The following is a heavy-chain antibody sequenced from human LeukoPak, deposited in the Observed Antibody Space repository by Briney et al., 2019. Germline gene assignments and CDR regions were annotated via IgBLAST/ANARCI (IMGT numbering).Heavy chain of an antibody. CDR3: ARTEDYYGSGSYCGY. J-gene: IGHJ4*02. Sequence: GGSLRLSCAASGFTFSNYGMNWVRQAPGKGLEWVSGISGSGGTTYYADSVKGRFTISRDNSKNSLSLQVSSLRAEDTAVYYCARTEDYYGSGSYCGYWGQGTLVTVSS. CDR2: ISGSGGTT. D-gene: IGHD3-10*01. CDR1: GFTFSNYG. V-gene: IGHV3-23*01.